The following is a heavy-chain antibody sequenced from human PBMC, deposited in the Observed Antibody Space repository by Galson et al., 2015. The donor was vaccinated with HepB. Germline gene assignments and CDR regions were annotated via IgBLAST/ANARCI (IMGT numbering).Heavy chain of an antibody. Sequence: SLRLSCAASGFTFSNARMSGVRQAPGKGLEWVGRIKSKTDGGTTDYAAPVKARFTISRDDSKNTLYLQMNSLKTEDTAVYYCTTDASSAYYYGYYYGMDVWGQGTTVTVSS. J-gene: IGHJ6*02. CDR3: TTDASSAYYYGYYYGMDV. D-gene: IGHD3-22*01. V-gene: IGHV3-15*01. CDR1: GFTFSNAR. CDR2: IKSKTDGGTT.